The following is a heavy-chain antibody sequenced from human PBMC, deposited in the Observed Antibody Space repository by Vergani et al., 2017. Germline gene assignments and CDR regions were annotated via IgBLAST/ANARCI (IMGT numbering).Heavy chain of an antibody. V-gene: IGHV4-30-4*01. CDR2: IYYSGST. J-gene: IGHJ6*04. CDR3: ARVRRDDSSGYYYYYGMAG. CDR1: GGSISSGDYY. D-gene: IGHD3-22*01. Sequence: QVQLQESGPGLVKPSQTLSLTCTVSGGSISSGDYYWSWIRQPPGKGLEWIGYIYYSGSTYYNPSLKSRVTISVDTSKNQFSLKLCSVTAADTAVYYCARVRRDDSSGYYYYYGMAGWGERTTVTVSS.